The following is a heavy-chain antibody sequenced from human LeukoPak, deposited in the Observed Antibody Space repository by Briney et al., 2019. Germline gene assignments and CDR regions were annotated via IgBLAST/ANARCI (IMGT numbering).Heavy chain of an antibody. CDR2: ISGSGGST. CDR3: AKDRAYYSDSSGYYLVRAYDY. V-gene: IGHV3-23*01. J-gene: IGHJ4*02. D-gene: IGHD3-22*01. CDR1: GFTFSSYA. Sequence: GGSLRLSCAASGFTFSSYAMSWVRQAPGKGLEWVSAISGSGGSTFYADSVKGRFTISRDNSKNTLYLQMNSLRAEDTAVYYCAKDRAYYSDSSGYYLVRAYDYWGQGTLVTVSS.